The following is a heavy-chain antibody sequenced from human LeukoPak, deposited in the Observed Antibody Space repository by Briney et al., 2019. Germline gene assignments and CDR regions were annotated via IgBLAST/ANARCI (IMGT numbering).Heavy chain of an antibody. CDR3: AREEYYYGSGSYAFDI. CDR2: IYSGGST. Sequence: HPGGSLRLSCAASGFTVSSNYMSWVPQAPGKGLEWVSVIYSGGSTYYADSVKGRFTISRDNSKNTLYLQMNSLRAEDTAVYYCAREEYYYGSGSYAFDIWGQGTMVTVSS. V-gene: IGHV3-66*01. J-gene: IGHJ3*02. D-gene: IGHD3-10*01. CDR1: GFTVSSNY.